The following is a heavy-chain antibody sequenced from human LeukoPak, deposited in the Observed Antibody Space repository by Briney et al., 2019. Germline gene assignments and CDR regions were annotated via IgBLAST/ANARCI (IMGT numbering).Heavy chain of an antibody. CDR1: GFTVSSNY. CDR3: ARGRGYCSSTTCYEGIDY. Sequence: GGSLRLSCAASGFTVSSNYMSWVRQAPGKGLEWVSVIYSGGSTYYADSVKGRFTISRDNSKNTVYLQMNSLRAEDTAVYYCARGRGYCSSTTCYEGIDYWGRGTLVTVSS. J-gene: IGHJ4*02. D-gene: IGHD2-2*01. CDR2: IYSGGST. V-gene: IGHV3-53*01.